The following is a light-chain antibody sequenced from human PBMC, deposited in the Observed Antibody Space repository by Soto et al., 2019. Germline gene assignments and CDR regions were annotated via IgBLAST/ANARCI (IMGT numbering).Light chain of an antibody. CDR1: QGINTF. CDR2: TAS. CDR3: QQLNSYPLT. V-gene: IGKV1-9*01. J-gene: IGKJ4*01. Sequence: DIQLTQSPSFLSASVGDRVTITCRASQGINTFLAWYQQKPGKAPNLLIYTASSLQSGVPSRFSGSGSGSEFALTLSGLKPEDFATYYCQQLNSYPLTFGGGTKVEIK.